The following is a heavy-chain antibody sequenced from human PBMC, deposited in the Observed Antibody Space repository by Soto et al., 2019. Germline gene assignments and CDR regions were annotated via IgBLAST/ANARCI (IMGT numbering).Heavy chain of an antibody. CDR2: INPNSGGT. J-gene: IGHJ4*02. CDR1: GYTFTGYY. Sequence: QVQLVQSGAEVKKPGALVKDSCKASGYTFTGYYMHWVRQAPGQGLEWMGWINPNSGGTNYAQKFQGWVTMTRDTSISTAYMELSRLRSDDTAVYYCAILFGWGATGLFDYWGQGTLVTVSS. D-gene: IGHD1-26*01. CDR3: AILFGWGATGLFDY. V-gene: IGHV1-2*04.